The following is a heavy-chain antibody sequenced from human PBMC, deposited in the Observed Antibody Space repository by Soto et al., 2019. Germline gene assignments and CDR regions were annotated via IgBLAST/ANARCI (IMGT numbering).Heavy chain of an antibody. CDR1: GYTFTNYG. J-gene: IGHJ5*02. CDR3: ARERTGIAVAGMSWFDP. Sequence: GASVKVSCKTSGYTFTNYGIIWMRQAPGQGLECMGWTSGYNGDTIYVQKFQGRVTITADKSTSTAYMELSSLRSEDTAVYYCARERTGIAVAGMSWFDPWGQGTLVTVSS. D-gene: IGHD6-19*01. V-gene: IGHV1-18*01. CDR2: TSGYNGDT.